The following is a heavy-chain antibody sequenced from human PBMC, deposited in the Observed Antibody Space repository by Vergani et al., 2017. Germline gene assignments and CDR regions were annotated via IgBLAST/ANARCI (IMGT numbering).Heavy chain of an antibody. CDR2: IYYSGST. V-gene: IGHV4-30-4*01. Sequence: QVQLQESGPGLVKPSQTLSLTCTVSGGSISSGDYYWSWIRQPPGKGLEWIGYIYYSGSTYYNPSLKSRVTISVDTSKNQFSLKLSSVTAADTAVYYWARGVPAAIRGSGLNYYYYMDVWGKGTTVTVSS. CDR1: GGSISSGDYY. CDR3: ARGVPAAIRGSGLNYYYYMDV. J-gene: IGHJ6*03. D-gene: IGHD2-2*02.